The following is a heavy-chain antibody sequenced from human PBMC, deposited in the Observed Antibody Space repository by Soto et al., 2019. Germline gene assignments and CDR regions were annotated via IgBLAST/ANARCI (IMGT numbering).Heavy chain of an antibody. V-gene: IGHV3-15*07. CDR3: ARRGDGYNSDC. Sequence: GGSLRLSCAVSGVTLTNVWMNWVRQAPGKGPEWVGRIKSKTDGGTTDYAAPVKGRFTISRDDSENTLYLQMHSLKTEDTAVYYCARRGDGYNSDCWGQGT. CDR1: GVTLTNVW. D-gene: IGHD5-12*01. J-gene: IGHJ4*02. CDR2: IKSKTDGGTT.